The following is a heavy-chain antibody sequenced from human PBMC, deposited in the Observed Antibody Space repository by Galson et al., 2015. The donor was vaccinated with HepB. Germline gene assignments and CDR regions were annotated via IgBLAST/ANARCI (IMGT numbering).Heavy chain of an antibody. CDR1: GGSISSSGYY. Sequence: LSLTCTVSGGSISSSGYYWGWIRQPPGKGLEWIGSIYYSGSTHYNPSLKSRVTISVDTSKNQFSLKLSSVTAADTAVYYCARRGQWLGHYYFDYWGQGTLVTVSS. J-gene: IGHJ4*02. D-gene: IGHD6-19*01. CDR3: ARRGQWLGHYYFDY. CDR2: IYYSGST. V-gene: IGHV4-39*01.